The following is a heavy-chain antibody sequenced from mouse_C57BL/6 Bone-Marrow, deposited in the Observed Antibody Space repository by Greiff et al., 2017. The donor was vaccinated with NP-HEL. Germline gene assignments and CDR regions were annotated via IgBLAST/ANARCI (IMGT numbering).Heavy chain of an antibody. D-gene: IGHD1-1*01. CDR1: DSEVFPIAY. J-gene: IGHJ1*03. CDR3: ARRGYGSSHWYFDV. CDR2: ILPSIGRT. Sequence: VQLQQSGSELRSPGSSVKLSCKDFDSEVFPIAYMSWVRQKPGHGFEWIGGILPSIGRTIYGEKFEDKATLDADTLSNTAYLELNSLTSEDSAIYYCARRGYGSSHWYFDVWGTGTTVTVSS. V-gene: IGHV15-2*01.